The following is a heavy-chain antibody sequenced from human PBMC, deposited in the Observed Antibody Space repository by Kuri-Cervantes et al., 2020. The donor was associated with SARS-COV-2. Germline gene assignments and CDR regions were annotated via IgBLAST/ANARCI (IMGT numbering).Heavy chain of an antibody. D-gene: IGHD1-26*01. CDR2: SIPVLSAT. CDR3: ARPVGASLRTDV. V-gene: IGHV1-69*16. J-gene: IGHJ4*02. Sequence: LTWERQAPGPGLEWMGDSIPVLSATNYAQRFQGRVTMTRDTSTSTVYMELSSLGSEDTAVYYCARPVGASLRTDVWGQGTLVTVSS.